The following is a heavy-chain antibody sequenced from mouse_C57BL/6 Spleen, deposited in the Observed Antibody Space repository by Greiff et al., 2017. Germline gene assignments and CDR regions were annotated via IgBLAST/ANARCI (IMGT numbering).Heavy chain of an antibody. D-gene: IGHD2-3*01. CDR3: AISRSDDGYSYYAMDY. CDR2: IYPGDGDT. J-gene: IGHJ4*01. Sequence: VQRVESGPELVKPGASVKISCKASGYAFSSSWMNWVKQRPGKGLEWIGRIYPGDGDTNYNGTFKGKATLTADKSSSTAYMQLSRLTSEDSAVSFCAISRSDDGYSYYAMDYWGQGTSVTVSS. CDR1: GYAFSSSW. V-gene: IGHV1-82*01.